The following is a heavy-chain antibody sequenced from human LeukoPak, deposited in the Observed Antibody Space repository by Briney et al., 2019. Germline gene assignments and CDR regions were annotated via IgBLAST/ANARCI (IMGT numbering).Heavy chain of an antibody. J-gene: IGHJ4*02. V-gene: IGHV3-23*01. CDR3: ARRNGYDNDFDY. CDR1: GFTFNSYA. Sequence: GGSLRLSCAASGFTFNSYAMSWVRQAPGKGLEWVSTISGSGDSTYYADSVKGRFTFSRDNSKNTLYLQMNSLRAEDTAVYYCARRNGYDNDFDYWGQGTLVTVSS. D-gene: IGHD5-12*01. CDR2: ISGSGDST.